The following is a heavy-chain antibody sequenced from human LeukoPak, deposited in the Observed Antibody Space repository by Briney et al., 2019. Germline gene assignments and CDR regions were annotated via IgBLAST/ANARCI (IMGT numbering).Heavy chain of an antibody. D-gene: IGHD2-15*01. CDR2: ISSNGDFT. V-gene: IGHV3-23*01. Sequence: PGGSLRLSCVASRFTFNTYAVNWVRQAPGKGPEWVSAISSNGDFTYYADSVRGRFTISRDNSKNTVFLQMNGLRAEDTAVYYCARVKRDCSGGTCYSYDYWGQGTLVTVSS. J-gene: IGHJ4*02. CDR3: ARVKRDCSGGTCYSYDY. CDR1: RFTFNTYA.